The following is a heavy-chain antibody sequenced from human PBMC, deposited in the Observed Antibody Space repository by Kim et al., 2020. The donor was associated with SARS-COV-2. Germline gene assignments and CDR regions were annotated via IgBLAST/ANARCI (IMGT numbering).Heavy chain of an antibody. V-gene: IGHV3-21*01. CDR3: ARDWATGWDYDSTGFFDF. Sequence: GGSLRLSCAASGFTFTTYTMTWVRQAPGKGLEWVSSISSSGSYTYYADSVRGRFTISRDNPKSSLYLQMNSLRAEDTAVYYCARDWATGWDYDSTGFFDFWGQGTLVAVSS. J-gene: IGHJ4*02. CDR2: ISSSGSYT. D-gene: IGHD3-22*01. CDR1: GFTFTTYT.